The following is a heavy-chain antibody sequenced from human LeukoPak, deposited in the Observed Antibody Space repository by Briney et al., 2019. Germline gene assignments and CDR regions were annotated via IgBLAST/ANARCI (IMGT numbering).Heavy chain of an antibody. J-gene: IGHJ4*02. D-gene: IGHD6-19*01. CDR1: GFTCSSYS. V-gene: IGHV3-64*01. Sequence: GGSLRLXCAASGFTCSSYSMNWVRRAPGKGLEYVSAISSNGGSTYYANSVKGRFTISRDNSKNTLYLQMGSLRAEDMAVYYCARDPGIAVAAYFFDYWGQGTLVTVSS. CDR3: ARDPGIAVAAYFFDY. CDR2: ISSNGGST.